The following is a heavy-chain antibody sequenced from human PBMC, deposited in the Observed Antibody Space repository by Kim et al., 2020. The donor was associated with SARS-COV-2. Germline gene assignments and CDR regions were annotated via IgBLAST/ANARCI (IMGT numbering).Heavy chain of an antibody. CDR3: ARAPGIAAAGQDRDYYYYGMDV. CDR1: GFTFSSYG. J-gene: IGHJ6*02. Sequence: GGSLRLSCAASGFTFSSYGMHWVRHAPGKGLEWVAVIWYDGSNKYYADSVKGRFTISRDNSKNTLYLQMNSLKAEDTAVYYCARAPGIAAAGQDRDYYYYGMDVWGQGTTVTVSS. CDR2: IWYDGSNK. V-gene: IGHV3-33*01. D-gene: IGHD6-13*01.